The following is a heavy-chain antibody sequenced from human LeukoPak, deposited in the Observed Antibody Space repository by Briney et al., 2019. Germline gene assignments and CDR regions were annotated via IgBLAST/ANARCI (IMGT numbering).Heavy chain of an antibody. CDR1: GGSISSYY. CDR3: TRDNGFFDY. D-gene: IGHD5-24*01. V-gene: IGHV4-59*01. J-gene: IGHJ4*02. CDR2: IYYSGST. Sequence: SETLPLTCTVSGGSISSYYWNWIRQPPGKGLEWIGYIYYSGSTNYNPSLKSRVTISVDTSKNQFSLKLASVTAADTAVYYCTRDNGFFDYWGQGTLVTVFS.